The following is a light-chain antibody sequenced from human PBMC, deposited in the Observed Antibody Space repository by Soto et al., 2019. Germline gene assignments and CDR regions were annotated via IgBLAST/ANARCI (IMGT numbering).Light chain of an antibody. CDR2: EVT. Sequence: QSVLTQPASVSGSPGQSIAISCTGSSSDVGAYNFVSWYQHHPGRAPKLILYEVTTRPSGVSSRFSGSKFGNTASLTISGLQADDEATYYCSSYTSTNTPYVFGTGTKVTVL. V-gene: IGLV2-14*01. CDR3: SSYTSTNTPYV. J-gene: IGLJ1*01. CDR1: SSDVGAYNF.